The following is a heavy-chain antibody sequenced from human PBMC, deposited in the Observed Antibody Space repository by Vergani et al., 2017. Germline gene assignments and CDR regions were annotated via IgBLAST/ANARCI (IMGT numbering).Heavy chain of an antibody. J-gene: IGHJ4*02. CDR2: IYSGGST. Sequence: EVQLVESGGGLVQPGGSLRLSCAASGFTVSSNYMSWVRQAPGKGLEWVSVIYSGGSTYYADSVTGRFTISRDNSKNTLYLQLNSLRAEDTAVYYCAGGHLGSDVWSLDYWGQGTLVTVSS. D-gene: IGHD3-3*01. CDR3: AGGHLGSDVWSLDY. V-gene: IGHV3-66*02. CDR1: GFTVSSNY.